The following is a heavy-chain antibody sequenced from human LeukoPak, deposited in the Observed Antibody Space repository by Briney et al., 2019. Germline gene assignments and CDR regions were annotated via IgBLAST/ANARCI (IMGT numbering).Heavy chain of an antibody. V-gene: IGHV3-23*01. CDR1: GFTFSSYA. CDR3: AKSSLGIYYFYMDV. CDR2: ISGSGGNT. D-gene: IGHD3-16*01. Sequence: GGSLRLSCAPSGFTFSSYAMSWVRQGPGKGLEWVSTISGSGGNTYYADSVKGRFTISRDNSKNTLYLQMNSLRAEDTAVYYCAKSSLGIYYFYMDVWGKGTTVTVSS. J-gene: IGHJ6*03.